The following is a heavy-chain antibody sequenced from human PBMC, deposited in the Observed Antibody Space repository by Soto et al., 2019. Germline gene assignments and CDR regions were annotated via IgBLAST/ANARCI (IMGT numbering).Heavy chain of an antibody. D-gene: IGHD3-10*01. V-gene: IGHV1-2*04. CDR2: INPNSGGT. Sequence: ASVKVSCKASGYTFTGYYMHWVRQAPGQGLEWMGWINPNSGGTNYAQKFQGWVTMTRDTSISTAYMELSRLRSDDTAVYYCARDRTYYYGSEPDYYYYGMDVWGQGTTVTVSS. CDR1: GYTFTGYY. CDR3: ARDRTYYYGSEPDYYYYGMDV. J-gene: IGHJ6*02.